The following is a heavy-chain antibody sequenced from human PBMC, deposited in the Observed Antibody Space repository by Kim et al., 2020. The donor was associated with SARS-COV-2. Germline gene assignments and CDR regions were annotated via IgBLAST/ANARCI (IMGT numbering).Heavy chain of an antibody. D-gene: IGHD2-15*01. CDR3: ARVSCSGGSCTDDAFDI. Sequence: FQGRVTMTRDTSISTAYMELSRLRSDDTAVYYCARVSCSGGSCTDDAFDIWGQGTMVTVSS. J-gene: IGHJ3*02. V-gene: IGHV1-2*02.